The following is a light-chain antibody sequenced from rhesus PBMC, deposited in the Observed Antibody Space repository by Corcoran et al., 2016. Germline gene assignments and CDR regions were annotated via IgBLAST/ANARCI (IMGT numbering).Light chain of an antibody. CDR1: QSISSW. J-gene: IGKJ4*01. CDR3: QQYTSSPLT. CDR2: TAS. Sequence: DIQMTQSPSSLSASVGDTVTITCRASQSISSWLAWYQQKPGKAPNLLIYTASSLQSGVPSRFSGSGSGTDFILTISSLQSEDFAAYFCQQYTSSPLTFGGGTKVELK. V-gene: IGKV1-22*01.